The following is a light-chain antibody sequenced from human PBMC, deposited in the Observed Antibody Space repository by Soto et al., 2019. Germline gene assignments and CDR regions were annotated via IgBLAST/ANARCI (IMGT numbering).Light chain of an antibody. CDR3: SSYAGSSTSV. CDR2: EVN. CDR1: SSDVGTYNL. J-gene: IGLJ1*01. V-gene: IGLV2-23*02. Sequence: QSVLTQPASVSGSPGQSITISCTGTSSDVGTYNLVSWYQQHPGKVPRLMIYEVNKRPSGISNRFSGSKSGNTASLTISGLQAEDEADYYCSSYAGSSTSVFGTGTKLTVL.